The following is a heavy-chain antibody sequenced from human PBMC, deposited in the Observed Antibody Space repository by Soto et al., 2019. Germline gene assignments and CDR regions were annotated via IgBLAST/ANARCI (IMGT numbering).Heavy chain of an antibody. CDR2: INHSGST. D-gene: IGHD6-19*01. V-gene: IGHV4-34*01. J-gene: IGHJ4*02. CDR1: GGSFSGYY. CDR3: ARFPGVHSSGWYYFDY. Sequence: SETLSLTCAVYGGSFSGYYWSWIRQPPGKGLEWIGEINHSGSTNYNPSLKSRVTISVDTSKNQFSLKLSSVTAVDTAVYYCARFPGVHSSGWYYFDYWGQGTLVT.